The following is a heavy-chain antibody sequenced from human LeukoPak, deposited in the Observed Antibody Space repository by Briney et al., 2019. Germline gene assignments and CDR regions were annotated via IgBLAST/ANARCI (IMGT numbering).Heavy chain of an antibody. CDR1: GGSISSGGYS. CDR2: IFYTGSI. J-gene: IGHJ4*02. CDR3: ARDYQGGGALDY. D-gene: IGHD3-16*01. Sequence: SETLSLTCVVSGGSISSGGYSWSWIRQPPGKGLEWIGYIFYTGSIFYNPSLKSRVTISADRSKNQFSLKLSSVTAADTAVYYCARDYQGGGALDYWGQGTLVTVSS. V-gene: IGHV4-30-2*01.